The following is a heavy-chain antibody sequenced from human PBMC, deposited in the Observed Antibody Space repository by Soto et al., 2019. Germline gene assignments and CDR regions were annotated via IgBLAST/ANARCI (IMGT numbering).Heavy chain of an antibody. Sequence: PGESLKISCDSSGYTFANYWIGWVRQVPGKGLEWVAIIYPSDSRTIYSPSFQGQVTISADKSISTAYLQWTSLKASDTAIYYCARGYCTATICDPWFDPWGQGTLVTVSS. D-gene: IGHD2-8*02. CDR2: IYPSDSRT. V-gene: IGHV5-51*01. CDR1: GYTFANYW. CDR3: ARGYCTATICDPWFDP. J-gene: IGHJ5*02.